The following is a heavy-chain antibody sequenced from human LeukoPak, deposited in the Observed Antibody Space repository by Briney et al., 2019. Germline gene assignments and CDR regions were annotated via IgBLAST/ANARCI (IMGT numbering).Heavy chain of an antibody. J-gene: IGHJ6*02. CDR3: VREGYGDYYYYYGMDV. D-gene: IGHD4-17*01. CDR1: GFTFSSYS. CDR2: ISTSSSYI. V-gene: IGHV3-21*01. Sequence: GGSLRLSCAASGFTFSSYSMNWVRQAPGKGLEWVSSISTSSSYIYYADSVKGRFTISRDNAKNSLYLQMNSLRAEDTAVYYCVREGYGDYYYYYGMDVWGQGTTVTVSS.